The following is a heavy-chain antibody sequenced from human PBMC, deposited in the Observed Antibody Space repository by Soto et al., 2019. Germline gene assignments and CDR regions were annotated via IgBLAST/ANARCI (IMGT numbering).Heavy chain of an antibody. CDR1: GFTCSSYW. J-gene: IGHJ4*02. D-gene: IGHD1-26*01. V-gene: IGHV3-74*01. Sequence: EVQLVESGGGLVQPWGSLRLSCAASGFTCSSYWMHWVRQAPGKGLVWVSRINSDGSSTSYADSVKGRFTISRDNAKNTPYLQMNSLRAEDTAVYYCARDSSGRWELHSDYWGQGTLVTVSS. CDR2: INSDGSST. CDR3: ARDSSGRWELHSDY.